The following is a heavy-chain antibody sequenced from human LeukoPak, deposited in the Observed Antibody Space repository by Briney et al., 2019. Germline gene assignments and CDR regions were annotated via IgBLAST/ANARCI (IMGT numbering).Heavy chain of an antibody. J-gene: IGHJ5*02. CDR3: ARETTARHLFDP. CDR2: INHSGST. Sequence: PSETLSLTCAVYGGSFSGYYWSWIRQPPGKGLEWIGEINHSGSTNHNPSLKSRVTISVDTSKNQFSLKLGSVTAADTAVYYCARETTARHLFDPWGQGTLVTVSS. D-gene: IGHD4-11*01. CDR1: GGSFSGYY. V-gene: IGHV4-34*01.